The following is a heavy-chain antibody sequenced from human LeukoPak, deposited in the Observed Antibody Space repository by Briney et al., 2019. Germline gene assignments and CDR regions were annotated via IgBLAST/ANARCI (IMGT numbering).Heavy chain of an antibody. D-gene: IGHD3-16*01. J-gene: IGHJ6*02. CDR3: ARAFHNYYYGMDV. Sequence: ASVKVSCKASGYTFTGYYMHWVRQAPGQGLEWMGWINPNSGGTNYAQKFQGRLTMTRDTSISTAYMELSRLRSDDTAVYYCARAFHNYYYGMDVWGQGTTVTVSS. CDR1: GYTFTGYY. CDR2: INPNSGGT. V-gene: IGHV1-2*02.